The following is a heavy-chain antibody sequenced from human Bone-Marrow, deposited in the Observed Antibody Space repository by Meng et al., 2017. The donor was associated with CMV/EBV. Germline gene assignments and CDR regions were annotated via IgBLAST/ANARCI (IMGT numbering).Heavy chain of an antibody. V-gene: IGHV4-39*07. CDR3: ARDMYGVVREGFDWFDP. D-gene: IGHD3-3*01. CDR1: SIRNNGYY. CDR2: IYYSGST. Sequence: SIRNNGYYWGWLRQPPGKGLEWIGSIYYSGSTYYNPSLKSRVTISVDTSKNQFSLKLSSVTAADTAVYYCARDMYGVVREGFDWFDPWGQGTLVTVSS. J-gene: IGHJ5*02.